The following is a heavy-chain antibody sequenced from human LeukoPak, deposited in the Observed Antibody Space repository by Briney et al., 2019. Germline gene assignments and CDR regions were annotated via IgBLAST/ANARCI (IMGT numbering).Heavy chain of an antibody. D-gene: IGHD7-27*01. CDR3: ARGHIRSGHLLYYYYSMDV. CDR1: GYTFTSYA. J-gene: IGHJ6*03. CDR2: INAGNGIT. V-gene: IGHV1-3*01. Sequence: ASVKVSCKASGYTFTSYAMHWVRQAPGQRLEWMGWINAGNGITKYSQKFQGRVTITRNTSISTAYMELSSLRSEDTAVYYCARGHIRSGHLLYYYYSMDVWGKGTTVTVSS.